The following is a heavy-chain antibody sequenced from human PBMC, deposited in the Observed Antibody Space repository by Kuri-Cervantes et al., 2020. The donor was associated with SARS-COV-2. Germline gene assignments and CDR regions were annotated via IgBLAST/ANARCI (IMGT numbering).Heavy chain of an antibody. CDR2: IRSKAYGGTT. V-gene: IGHV3-49*04. CDR3: TIAFGSGDFDY. D-gene: IGHD7-27*01. J-gene: IGHJ4*02. Sequence: GGSLRLSCAASGFTFSSYAMHWVRQAPGKGLEWVGFIRSKAYGGTTEYAASVKGRFTISRDDSKSIAYLQMNSLKTEDTAVYYCTIAFGSGDFDYWGQGTLVTVSS. CDR1: GFTFSSYA.